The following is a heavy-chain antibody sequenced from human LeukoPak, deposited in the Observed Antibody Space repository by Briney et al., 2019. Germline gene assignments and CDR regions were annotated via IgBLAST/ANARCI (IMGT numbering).Heavy chain of an antibody. Sequence: ASVKVSCKASGYTFTGYYIHWLRRAPGQGLEWVGWNNPNSGGTNYEQNFQGRVTMTRDTSISTVYMEVRRLRSDDTAVYYCASGGHTLATIERLYYFDYWGQGTLVTVSS. J-gene: IGHJ4*02. CDR3: ASGGHTLATIERLYYFDY. CDR1: GYTFTGYY. D-gene: IGHD5-12*01. V-gene: IGHV1-2*02. CDR2: NNPNSGGT.